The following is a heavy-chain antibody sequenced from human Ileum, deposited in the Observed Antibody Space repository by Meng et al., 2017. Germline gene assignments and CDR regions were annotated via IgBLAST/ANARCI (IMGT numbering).Heavy chain of an antibody. Sequence: QGQVQESGPGLVRPSETLSLICTVSDGSVSTSDYQWGWIRQPPGKGLEWIGYAGTNYNPSLKSRVTISVDTSKRQFSLKLTSVTAADTAVYYCARDHWGSLDYWGQGILVTVSS. J-gene: IGHJ4*02. V-gene: IGHV4-61*08. CDR2: AGT. CDR1: DGSVSTSDYQ. CDR3: ARDHWGSLDY. D-gene: IGHD7-27*01.